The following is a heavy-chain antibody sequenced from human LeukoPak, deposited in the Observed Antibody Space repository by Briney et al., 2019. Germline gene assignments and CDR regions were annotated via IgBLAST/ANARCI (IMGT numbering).Heavy chain of an antibody. CDR1: GYTFTSYG. V-gene: IGHV1-18*01. D-gene: IGHD2-2*01. J-gene: IGHJ3*02. Sequence: ASVKVSCKASGYTFTSYGISWARQAPGRGLEWMGWISVYNGNTNYAQKFQGRVTMTTDTSTSTAYMELRSLRSDDTAVYYCARRVVPAAHDAFDIWGQGTMVTVSS. CDR3: ARRVVPAAHDAFDI. CDR2: ISVYNGNT.